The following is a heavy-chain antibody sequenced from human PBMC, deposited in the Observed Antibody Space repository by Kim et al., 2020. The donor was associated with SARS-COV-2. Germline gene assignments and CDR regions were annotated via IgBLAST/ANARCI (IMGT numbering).Heavy chain of an antibody. J-gene: IGHJ4*02. Sequence: SETLSLTCTVSGGSISSSSYYWGWIRQPPGKGLEWIGSIYYSGSTYYNPSLKSRVTISVDTSKNQFSLKLSSVTAADTAVYYCARHYYGSGSYSDYWGQGTLVTVSS. D-gene: IGHD3-10*01. CDR1: GGSISSSSYY. CDR3: ARHYYGSGSYSDY. V-gene: IGHV4-39*01. CDR2: IYYSGST.